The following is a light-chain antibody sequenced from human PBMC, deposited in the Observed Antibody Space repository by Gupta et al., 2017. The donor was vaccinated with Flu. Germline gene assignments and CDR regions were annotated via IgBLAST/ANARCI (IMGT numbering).Light chain of an antibody. V-gene: IGKV1-5*03. J-gene: IGKJ4*01. CDR1: QSISSW. CDR2: KAS. Sequence: DIQMTQSPSTLSASVGDRVTITCRASQSISSWLAWYQQKPGKAPKLLIYKASILESGVPSRFSGSGSGTEFTLTISSLQPDDVAAYYCQQDNNYPFTFGRGTKVDIK. CDR3: QQDNNYPFT.